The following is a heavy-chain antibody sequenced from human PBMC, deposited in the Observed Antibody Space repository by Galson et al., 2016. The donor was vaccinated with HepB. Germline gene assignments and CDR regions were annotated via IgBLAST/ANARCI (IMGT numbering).Heavy chain of an antibody. CDR3: ARDRGGSAGGYNWFDS. CDR2: IKGDGSVT. CDR1: GFAFSSHW. Sequence: LRLSCAASGFAFSSHWMHWVRQDLGKGLMWVSRIKGDGSVTDYADSVKGRFTISRDNAKNALYMQMNSLRGDDTAVYYCARDRGGSAGGYNWFDSWGQGMLVTVSS. J-gene: IGHJ5*01. D-gene: IGHD2-15*01. V-gene: IGHV3-74*01.